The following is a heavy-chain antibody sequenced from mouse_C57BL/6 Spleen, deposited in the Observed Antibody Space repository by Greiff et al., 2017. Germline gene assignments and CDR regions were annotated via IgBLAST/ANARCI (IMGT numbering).Heavy chain of an antibody. CDR1: GFTFSSYT. Sequence: EVKVEESGGGLVKPGGSLKLSCAASGFTFSSYTMSWVRQTPEKRLEWVATISGGCGNTYYPDSVKGRFTISRDNAKNTLYLQMSSLRSEDTALYYCARRYGSSLYYAMDYWGQGTSVTVSS. V-gene: IGHV5-9*01. CDR2: ISGGCGNT. J-gene: IGHJ4*01. D-gene: IGHD1-1*01. CDR3: ARRYGSSLYYAMDY.